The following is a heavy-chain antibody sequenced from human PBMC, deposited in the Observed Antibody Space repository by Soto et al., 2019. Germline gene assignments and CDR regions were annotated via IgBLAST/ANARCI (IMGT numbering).Heavy chain of an antibody. CDR2: IYHSGSP. CDR1: GGSISSGGYS. J-gene: IGHJ4*02. D-gene: IGHD3-22*01. Sequence: SETLSLSCGVSGGSISSGGYSWSWIRQPPGKGLEWIGYIYHSGSPYYNPSLKSRVTISVDRSKNQFSLKLSSVTAADTAVYYCARGPPNSIWGQGTLVTVSS. CDR3: ARGPPNSI. V-gene: IGHV4-30-2*01.